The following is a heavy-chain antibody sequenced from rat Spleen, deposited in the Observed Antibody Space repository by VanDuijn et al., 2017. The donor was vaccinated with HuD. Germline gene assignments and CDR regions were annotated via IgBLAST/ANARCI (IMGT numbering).Heavy chain of an antibody. CDR2: ISYDGSST. CDR1: GFTFSNYY. J-gene: IGHJ3*01. V-gene: IGHV5-29*01. Sequence: EVQLVESDGGLVQPGRSLKLSCAASGFTFSNYYMAWVRQAPTKGLEWVATISYDGSSTYYRDSVKGRFTISRDNAKNTLYLQMDSLRSEDTATYYCATAGTRISRFAYWGQGTLVTVSS. CDR3: ATAGTRISRFAY. D-gene: IGHD1-4*01.